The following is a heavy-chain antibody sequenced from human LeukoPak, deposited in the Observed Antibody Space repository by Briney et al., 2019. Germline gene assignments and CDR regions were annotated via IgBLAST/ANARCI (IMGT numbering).Heavy chain of an antibody. Sequence: GGSLRLSCAASGFTFSSYEMNWVRQAPGKGLEWVSYISSSGSTIYYADSVKGRFTISRDNAKNSLYLQMNSLRAEDTAVYYCARECCSSTSCYIPCDAFDIWGQGTMVTVSS. V-gene: IGHV3-48*03. J-gene: IGHJ3*02. D-gene: IGHD2-2*02. CDR1: GFTFSSYE. CDR2: ISSSGSTI. CDR3: ARECCSSTSCYIPCDAFDI.